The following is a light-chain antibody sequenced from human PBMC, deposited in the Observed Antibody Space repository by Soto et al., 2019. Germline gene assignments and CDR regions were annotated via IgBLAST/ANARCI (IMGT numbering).Light chain of an antibody. J-gene: IGLJ3*02. V-gene: IGLV1-40*01. CDR1: SSNIGAGYD. Sequence: QSVLTQPPSVSGAPGQRVTISCTGSSSNIGAGYDVHWCQQLPGTAPKLLIYGNSNRPSGVLDRFSGSKSGTSASLAITGLQAEDEADYYCQSYDSSLSGSVFGGGTKVTVL. CDR2: GNS. CDR3: QSYDSSLSGSV.